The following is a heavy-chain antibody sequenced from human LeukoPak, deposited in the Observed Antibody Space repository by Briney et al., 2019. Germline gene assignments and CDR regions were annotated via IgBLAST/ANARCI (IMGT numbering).Heavy chain of an antibody. J-gene: IGHJ4*02. CDR1: GFTFSDYA. V-gene: IGHV3-23*01. D-gene: IGHD3-3*01. CDR2: ISGNGGST. CDR3: AKDFDFWSAYYRGDDC. Sequence: GGSLRLSCAASGFTFSDYAITWVRQAPGKGLEWVSHISGNGGSTSYADSVRGRFTVSRDNSKNMLYLQMNSLRVDDTAVYYCAKDFDFWSAYYRGDDCWGQGTLVTVSS.